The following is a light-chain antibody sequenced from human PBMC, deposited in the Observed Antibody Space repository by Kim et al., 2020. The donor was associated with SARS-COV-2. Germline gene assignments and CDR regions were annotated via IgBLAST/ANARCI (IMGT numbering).Light chain of an antibody. CDR2: AAS. V-gene: IGKV1-27*01. Sequence: SVGDRVTITCRASQGISNYLALYQQKPGKVPKLLIYAASTLQSGVPSRFSGSGSGTDFTLTISSLQPEDVATYYCQKYNSAFGVTFGPGTKVDIK. CDR3: QKYNSAFGVT. J-gene: IGKJ3*01. CDR1: QGISNY.